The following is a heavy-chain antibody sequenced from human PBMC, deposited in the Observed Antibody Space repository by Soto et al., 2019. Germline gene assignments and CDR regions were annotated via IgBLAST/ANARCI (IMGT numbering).Heavy chain of an antibody. Sequence: SVKVSVKASGGTFISYAISWVRQAPGQGLEWMGGIIPIFGTANYAQKFQGRVTITADESTSTAYMELSSLRSEDTAVYCCARDSSSWYYFDYWGQGTLVTVSS. V-gene: IGHV1-69*13. D-gene: IGHD6-13*01. CDR1: GGTFISYA. J-gene: IGHJ4*02. CDR2: IIPIFGTA. CDR3: ARDSSSWYYFDY.